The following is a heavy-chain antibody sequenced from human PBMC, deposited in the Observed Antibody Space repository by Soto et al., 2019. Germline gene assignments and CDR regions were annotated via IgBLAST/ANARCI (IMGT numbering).Heavy chain of an antibody. J-gene: IGHJ6*02. CDR1: GGSISSGGYY. CDR2: IYYSGST. Sequence: QVQLQESGPGLVKPSQTLSLTCTVSGGSISSGGYYWSWIRQHPGKGLEWIGYIYYSGSTYYNPSLKSRVTIAVDTAKNQFSLKLSSVAAADTAVYYCASLTAIAARPPHVYYGMDVWGQGTTVTVSS. CDR3: ASLTAIAARPPHVYYGMDV. D-gene: IGHD6-6*01. V-gene: IGHV4-31*03.